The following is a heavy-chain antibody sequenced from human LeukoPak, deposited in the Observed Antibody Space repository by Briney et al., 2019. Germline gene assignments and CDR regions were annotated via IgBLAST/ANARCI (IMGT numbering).Heavy chain of an antibody. CDR2: IFYSGRT. D-gene: IGHD3-16*01. CDR1: GGAISRSTTY. Sequence: PSETLSLTCTVSGGAISRSTTYWGLIREPPGKGLEWIASIFYSGRTWNNPSLKSRVTISVDTSKNQFSLKLSSVTAADTAVYYCARRRRGKWGNYYYYYGMDVWGQGTTVTVSS. V-gene: IGHV4-39*01. CDR3: ARRRRGKWGNYYYYYGMDV. J-gene: IGHJ6*02.